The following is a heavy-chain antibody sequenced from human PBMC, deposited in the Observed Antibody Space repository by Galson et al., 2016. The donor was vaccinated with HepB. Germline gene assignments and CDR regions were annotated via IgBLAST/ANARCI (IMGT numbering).Heavy chain of an antibody. CDR1: GFTFSSYS. CDR3: VRDSAAAWGFFDH. D-gene: IGHD6-13*01. CDR2: ISSSSSYI. J-gene: IGHJ4*02. Sequence: SLRLSCAASGFTFSSYSMNWVRQAPGKGLEWVSSISSSSSYIYYADSVKGRFTISRDNAKNTVYLQMNSLRVEDTAVYYCVRDSAAAWGFFDHWGQGSLVTVSS. V-gene: IGHV3-21*04.